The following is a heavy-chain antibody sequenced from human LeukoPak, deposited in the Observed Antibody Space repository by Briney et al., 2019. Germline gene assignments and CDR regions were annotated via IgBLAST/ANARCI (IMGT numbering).Heavy chain of an antibody. CDR3: ARSARKWLQLHWFDP. Sequence: SETLSLTCTVSGGSITSYYWSWIRQPPGKGLEWIAYVSDVGDTNYNPALKSRVTISLDKSKNQFSLKLGSVTTADTAVYYCARSARKWLQLHWFDPWGQGTLVTVSS. CDR2: VSDVGDT. J-gene: IGHJ5*02. CDR1: GGSITSYY. V-gene: IGHV4-59*01. D-gene: IGHD5-24*01.